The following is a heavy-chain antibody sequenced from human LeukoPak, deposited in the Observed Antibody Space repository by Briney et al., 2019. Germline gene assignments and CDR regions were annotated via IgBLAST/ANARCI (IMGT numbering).Heavy chain of an antibody. V-gene: IGHV3-30-3*01. CDR3: ASGVGATPL. CDR2: ISYDGSNK. J-gene: IGHJ4*02. Sequence: PGGSLRLSCAASGFTFSSYAMHWVRQAPGKGLEWVAVISYDGSNKYYADSVKGRFTISRDNSKNTLYLQMNSLRAEDTAVYYCASGVGATPLWGQGTLVTVSS. D-gene: IGHD1-26*01. CDR1: GFTFSSYA.